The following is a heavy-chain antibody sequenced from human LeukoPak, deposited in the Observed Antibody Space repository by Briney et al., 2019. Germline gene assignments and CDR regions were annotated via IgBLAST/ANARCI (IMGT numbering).Heavy chain of an antibody. J-gene: IGHJ5*02. V-gene: IGHV1-18*01. D-gene: IGHD3-22*01. CDR3: ARLVYYDSSGYYYLWFDP. Sequence: GASVKVSCKASGYTFTSYGISWVRQAPGQGLEWMGWISAYNGNTNYAQKLQGRVTMTTDPSTSTAYMELRSLRSDDTAVYYCARLVYYDSSGYYYLWFDPWGQGTLVTVSS. CDR2: ISAYNGNT. CDR1: GYTFTSYG.